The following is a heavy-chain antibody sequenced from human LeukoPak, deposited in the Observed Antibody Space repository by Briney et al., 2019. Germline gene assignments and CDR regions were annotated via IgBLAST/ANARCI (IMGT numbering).Heavy chain of an antibody. CDR1: GGSISSGDYY. CDR2: IYYSGNT. J-gene: IGHJ6*02. CDR3: ARTRYEPYYYYGMDV. D-gene: IGHD1-14*01. Sequence: SQTLSLTCTVSGGSISSGDYYWSWIRQPPGKGLEWIGYIYYSGNTYYNPSLKSRVTTSVDTSKNQFSLKLSSVTAADTAVYYCARTRYEPYYYYGMDVWGQGTTVTVSS. V-gene: IGHV4-30-4*01.